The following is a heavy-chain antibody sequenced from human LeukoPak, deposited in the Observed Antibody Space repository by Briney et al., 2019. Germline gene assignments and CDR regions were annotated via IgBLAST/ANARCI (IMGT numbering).Heavy chain of an antibody. CDR1: GLTFSSSW. Sequence: GGSLRLSCAVSGLTFSSSWMDWVRQAPGKGLEWVASINPDGNKKYSADSVKGRFTISRDNAENSLYLQMNSLRVEDTAFYYCARDGGYSGYDADCWGQGTLVTVSS. D-gene: IGHD5-12*01. J-gene: IGHJ4*02. CDR3: ARDGGYSGYDADC. CDR2: INPDGNKK. V-gene: IGHV3-7*01.